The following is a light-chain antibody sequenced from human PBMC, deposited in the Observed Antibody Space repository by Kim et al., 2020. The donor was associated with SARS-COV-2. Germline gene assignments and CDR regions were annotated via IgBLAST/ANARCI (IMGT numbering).Light chain of an antibody. V-gene: IGKV1-5*03. J-gene: IGKJ1*01. CDR1: QSVTTW. CDR3: QQYDAYPRT. CDR2: EAS. Sequence: ACVGDRGTITCRASQSVTTWLAWYQQKPGQAPKHLIYEASSLQNGVPPRFSGSGSGTEFALTISSLQPEDFATYYCQQYDAYPRTFGQGTKVDIK.